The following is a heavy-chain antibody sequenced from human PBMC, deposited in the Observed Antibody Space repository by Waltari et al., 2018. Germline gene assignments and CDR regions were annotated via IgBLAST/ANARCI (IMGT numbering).Heavy chain of an antibody. Sequence: QVQLVESGGGVVQPGRSLRLSCAASGFTFSSYAMHWVRQAPGKGLEWVAVISYDGSNKYYADSVKGRFTISRDNSKNTLYLQMNSLRAEDTAVYYCARGGPMVRGVIAHWGQGTLVTVSS. CDR1: GFTFSSYA. J-gene: IGHJ5*02. D-gene: IGHD3-10*01. CDR3: ARGGPMVRGVIAH. V-gene: IGHV3-30-3*01. CDR2: ISYDGSNK.